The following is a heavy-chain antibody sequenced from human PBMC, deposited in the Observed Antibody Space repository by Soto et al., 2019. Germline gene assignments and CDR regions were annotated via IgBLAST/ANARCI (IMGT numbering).Heavy chain of an antibody. J-gene: IGHJ3*02. D-gene: IGHD3-10*01. CDR1: GGTFSNYA. CDR2: FIPIFDAS. Sequence: ASVKVSCKASGGTFSNYAINWVRQAPGQGLEWMGGFIPIFDASTYAQNFRGRVTITADESTTTAYMGLSDLRSEDTAMYYCATKAESYGFDIWGQGTLVTVSS. CDR3: ATKAESYGFDI. V-gene: IGHV1-69*13.